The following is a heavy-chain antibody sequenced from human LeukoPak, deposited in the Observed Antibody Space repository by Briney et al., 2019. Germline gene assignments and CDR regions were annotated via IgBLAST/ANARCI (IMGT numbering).Heavy chain of an antibody. D-gene: IGHD3-3*01. CDR3: ARRMDDDYYFDY. CDR1: GGSFSGYY. CDR2: INHSGST. Sequence: PSETLSLTCAVYGGSFSGYYWSWIRQPPGKGLEWIGEINHSGSTYYNPSLKSRVTISVDTSKNQFSLKLSSVTAADTAVYYCARRMDDDYYFDYWGQGTLVTVSS. J-gene: IGHJ4*02. V-gene: IGHV4-34*01.